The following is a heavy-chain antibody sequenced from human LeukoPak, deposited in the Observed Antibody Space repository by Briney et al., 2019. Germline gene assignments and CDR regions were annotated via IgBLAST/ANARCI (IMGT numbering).Heavy chain of an antibody. Sequence: GGSLRLSRAASGFTFSDYHMSWIRQAPGKGLEWISYIRSSGSDTNYADSVRGRFTISRDNAKNSLYLQMNSLRAEDTAVYYCATEGAGVIAYWGQGTLVTVSS. D-gene: IGHD2-21*01. CDR1: GFTFSDYH. J-gene: IGHJ4*02. CDR3: ATEGAGVIAY. V-gene: IGHV3-11*06. CDR2: IRSSGSDT.